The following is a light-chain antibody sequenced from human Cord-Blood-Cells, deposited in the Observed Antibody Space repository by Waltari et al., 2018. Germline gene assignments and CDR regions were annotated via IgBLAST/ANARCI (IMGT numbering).Light chain of an antibody. CDR1: QSVSSY. V-gene: IGKV3-11*01. Sequence: IVFTQSPATLPLSPGERATLSCRASQSVSSYLAWYQQKPGQAPRLLIYDASNRATGIPARFSGSGSGTDFTLTISSLEPEDFAVYYCQQRSNWPGTFGQGTKVEIK. J-gene: IGKJ1*01. CDR3: QQRSNWPGT. CDR2: DAS.